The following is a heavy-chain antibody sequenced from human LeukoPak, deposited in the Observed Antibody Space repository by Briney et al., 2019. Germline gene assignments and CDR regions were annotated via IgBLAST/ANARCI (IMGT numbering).Heavy chain of an antibody. CDR3: VGAAADTTPRP. Sequence: GGSLRLSCAASGFPFSSYGMHWVRQDPGKGLQWVALIWYDGSNLYYADSVRGRFTNSRDNAKNTLYLQMNSLRAEDTAVYYCVGAAADTTPRPWGQGTLVTVSS. CDR1: GFPFSSYG. D-gene: IGHD6-13*01. CDR2: IWYDGSNL. J-gene: IGHJ4*02. V-gene: IGHV3-33*01.